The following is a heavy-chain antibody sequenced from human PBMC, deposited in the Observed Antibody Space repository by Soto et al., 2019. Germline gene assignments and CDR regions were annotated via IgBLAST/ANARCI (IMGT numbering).Heavy chain of an antibody. J-gene: IGHJ5*02. V-gene: IGHV1-3*01. CDR2: INAGNGNT. D-gene: IGHD5-12*01. CDR3: ARDSDRRWLQSLGWFDP. CDR1: GYTFTSYA. Sequence: ASVKVSCKASGYTFTSYAMHWVRQAPGQRLEWMGWINAGNGNTKYSQKFQGRVTITADESTSTAYMELSSLRSEDTAVYYCARDSDRRWLQSLGWFDPWGQGTLVTVSS.